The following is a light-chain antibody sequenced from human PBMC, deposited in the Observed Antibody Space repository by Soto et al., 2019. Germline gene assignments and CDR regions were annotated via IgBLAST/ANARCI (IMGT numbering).Light chain of an antibody. CDR2: DVS. CDR3: SSYASSSTYV. CDR1: SSDVGGYNH. J-gene: IGLJ1*01. Sequence: QSVLTQPASVSGSPGQSITISCTGTSSDVGGYNHVSWYQQHPGKAPKLMIYDVSNRPSGVSNRFFGSKSGNTASLTISGLQAEDEADYYCSSYASSSTYVFGTGTKVTVL. V-gene: IGLV2-14*03.